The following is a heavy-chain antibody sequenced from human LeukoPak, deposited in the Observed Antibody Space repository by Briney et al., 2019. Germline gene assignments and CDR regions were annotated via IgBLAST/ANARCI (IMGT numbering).Heavy chain of an antibody. CDR3: VRDPREPANDLDY. Sequence: ASVKVSCKTSGYSFTAHYIHWVRQAPGQALQWLAYIDCGAGDTNYAQPFQGRVTVTRDKSINTAYLELSSLTFDDTAIYYCVRDPREPANDLDYWSRGTLVTVSS. V-gene: IGHV1-2*02. J-gene: IGHJ4*01. CDR1: GYSFTAHY. D-gene: IGHD1-1*01. CDR2: IDCGAGDT.